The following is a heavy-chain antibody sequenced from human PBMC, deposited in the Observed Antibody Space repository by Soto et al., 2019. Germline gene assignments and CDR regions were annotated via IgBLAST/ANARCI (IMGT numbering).Heavy chain of an antibody. Sequence: QVQLVESGGGVVQPGRSLRLSCAASGFTFSSYGMHWVRQAPGKGLEWVAVIWYDGSNKYYADSVKGRFTISRDNYKNMLYLQMNSLRAEYKAVYYCARDRGCSSTSCYCYFDYWGQGTLVTVSS. V-gene: IGHV3-33*01. J-gene: IGHJ4*02. CDR1: GFTFSSYG. CDR3: ARDRGCSSTSCYCYFDY. CDR2: IWYDGSNK. D-gene: IGHD2-2*01.